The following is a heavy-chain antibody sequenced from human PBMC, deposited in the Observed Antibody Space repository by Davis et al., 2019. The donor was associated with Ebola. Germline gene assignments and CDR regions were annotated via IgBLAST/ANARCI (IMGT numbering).Heavy chain of an antibody. CDR3: AVRVGATGG. Sequence: GESLKISCTASGFTFGDYAMSWFRQAPGQGLEWVSTISANGPITHYADSVKGRFTMSRDNSKNTLYLQMNSLSAGDTAKYYCAVRVGATGGWGQGTLVTVSS. D-gene: IGHD1-26*01. CDR1: GFTFGDYA. J-gene: IGHJ4*02. V-gene: IGHV3-23*01. CDR2: ISANGPIT.